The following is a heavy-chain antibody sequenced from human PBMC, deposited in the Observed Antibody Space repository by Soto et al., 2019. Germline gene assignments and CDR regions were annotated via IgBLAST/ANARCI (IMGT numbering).Heavy chain of an antibody. CDR1: GFTFSDYY. Sequence: PGGSLRLSCAASGFTFSDYYMSWIRQAPGKGLEWVSYISSSGSTIYYADSVKGRFTISRDNAKNSLYLQMNSLRAEDTAVYYCARSTHITIFGVVVGNWFDPWGQGTLVTVSS. J-gene: IGHJ5*02. CDR2: ISSSGSTI. V-gene: IGHV3-11*01. CDR3: ARSTHITIFGVVVGNWFDP. D-gene: IGHD3-3*01.